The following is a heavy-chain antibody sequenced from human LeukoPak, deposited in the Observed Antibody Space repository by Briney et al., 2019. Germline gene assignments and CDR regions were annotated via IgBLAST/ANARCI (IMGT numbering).Heavy chain of an antibody. CDR2: IIPIFGTA. CDR3: ARVRNGYCSSTSCYD. Sequence: SVKVSCKASGGTFSSYAISWVRQAPGQGLEWMGRIIPIFGTANYAQKFQGRVTITADKSTSTAYVELSSLRSEDTAVYYCARVRNGYCSSTSCYDWGQGTLVTVSS. CDR1: GGTFSSYA. V-gene: IGHV1-69*06. J-gene: IGHJ4*02. D-gene: IGHD2-2*03.